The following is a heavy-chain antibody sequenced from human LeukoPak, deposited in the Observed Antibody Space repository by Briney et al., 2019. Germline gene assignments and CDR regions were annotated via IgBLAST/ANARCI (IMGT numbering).Heavy chain of an antibody. D-gene: IGHD4-17*01. CDR1: GDSISSSSYY. CDR3: ARATRTVTTTYIDY. CDR2: IYHSGST. J-gene: IGHJ4*02. Sequence: PSETLSLTCTVSGDSISSSSYYWDWIRQPPGKGLEWIGYIYHSGSTYYNPSLKSRVTISVDRSKNQFSLKLSSVTAADTAVYYCARATRTVTTTYIDYWGQGTLVTVSS. V-gene: IGHV4-39*07.